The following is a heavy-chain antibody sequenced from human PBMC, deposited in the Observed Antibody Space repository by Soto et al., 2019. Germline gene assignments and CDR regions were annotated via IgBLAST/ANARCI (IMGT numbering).Heavy chain of an antibody. V-gene: IGHV1-18*04. D-gene: IGHD1-26*01. CDR3: AIDGLIVGATTAYYYYGTDV. CDR2: ISAYNGNT. J-gene: IGHJ6*02. Sequence: ASVKVCCKASGYTFTSYGISWVRQAPGQGLEWMGWISAYNGNTNYAQKLQGRVTMTTDTSTSTAYMELRSLRSDDTAVYYCAIDGLIVGATTAYYYYGTDVWGQATKVPVSS. CDR1: GYTFTSYG.